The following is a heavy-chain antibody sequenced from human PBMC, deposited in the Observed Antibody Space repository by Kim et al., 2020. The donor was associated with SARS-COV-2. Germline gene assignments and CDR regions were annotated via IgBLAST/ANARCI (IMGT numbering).Heavy chain of an antibody. CDR1: GFTFSSYW. Sequence: GGSLRLSCAASGFTFSSYWMHWVRQAPGKGLVWVSRINSDGSSTSYADSVKGRFTISRDNANNTLYLQMNMTRAEDTAVYYCSSVPAAGYYYYGMDVCG. D-gene: IGHD2-2*01. CDR3: SSVPAAGYYYYGMDV. J-gene: IGHJ6*02. CDR2: INSDGSST. V-gene: IGHV3-74*01.